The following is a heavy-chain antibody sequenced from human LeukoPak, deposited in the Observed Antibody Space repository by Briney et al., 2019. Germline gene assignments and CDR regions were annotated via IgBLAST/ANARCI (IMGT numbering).Heavy chain of an antibody. CDR1: GYTFTGYY. CDR2: ISAYNGNT. V-gene: IGHV1-18*04. D-gene: IGHD3-22*01. J-gene: IGHJ4*02. CDR3: ARAALGYDSSGYHDY. Sequence: ASVKVSCKASGYTFTGYYMHWVRQAPGQGLEWMGWISAYNGNTNYAQKLQGRVTMTTDTSTSTAYMELRSLRSDDTAVYYCARAALGYDSSGYHDYWGQGTLVTVSS.